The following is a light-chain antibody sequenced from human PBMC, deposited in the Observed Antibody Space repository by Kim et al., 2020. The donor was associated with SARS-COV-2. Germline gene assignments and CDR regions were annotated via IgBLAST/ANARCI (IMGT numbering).Light chain of an antibody. J-gene: IGKJ1*01. Sequence: PGESATRSCRASPSVSGNLAWYQQKPGQAPRLLIHGASTRATGIPARISGSGSGTEFTLTISSLQSEDFAVYYCQQYNSRPPLWTFGQGTKVDIK. CDR2: GAS. V-gene: IGKV3-15*01. CDR1: PSVSGN. CDR3: QQYNSRPPLWT.